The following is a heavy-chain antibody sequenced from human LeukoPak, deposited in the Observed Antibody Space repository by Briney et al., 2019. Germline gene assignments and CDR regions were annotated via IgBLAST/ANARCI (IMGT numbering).Heavy chain of an antibody. J-gene: IGHJ2*01. Sequence: GGSLRLSCEASGFNFSRNGMHWVRQAPGKGLEWVSLIWYDGSQRQYADSVQGRFIVSRDNTKNTLNLEMSGMRVEDTAVYYCARVVSYYGSSYRLLDVWGRGTLVTVSS. D-gene: IGHD3-10*01. CDR2: IWYDGSQR. CDR1: GFNFSRNG. V-gene: IGHV3-33*01. CDR3: ARVVSYYGSSYRLLDV.